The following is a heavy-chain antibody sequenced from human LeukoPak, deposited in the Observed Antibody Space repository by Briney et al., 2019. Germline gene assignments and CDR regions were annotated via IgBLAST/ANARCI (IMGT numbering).Heavy chain of an antibody. D-gene: IGHD2-15*01. V-gene: IGHV4-39*07. J-gene: IGHJ5*02. Sequence: PSETLSLTCTVSGGSISSSSYYWGWIRQPPGKGLEWIGSIYYSGSTYYNPSLKSRVTISVDTSKNQFSLKLTSVTAADTAVYYCARVDGSCSGGSCPSRNWFDPWGQGTLVTVSS. CDR2: IYYSGST. CDR3: ARVDGSCSGGSCPSRNWFDP. CDR1: GGSISSSSYY.